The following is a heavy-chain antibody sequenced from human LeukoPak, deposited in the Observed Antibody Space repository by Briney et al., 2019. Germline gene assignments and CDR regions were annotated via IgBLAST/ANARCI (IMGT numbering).Heavy chain of an antibody. V-gene: IGHV4-34*01. CDR2: INHGGST. Sequence: SQSRSLTSPVDGGSLATNCSSWNRQPQRNWLEWIGEINHGGSTNYNPTLKSRVTISVDTSKNQFSLKLSSVTAADTAVYYCARRGSMVGGKGFDYWGQGTLVTVSS. CDR3: ARRGSMVGGKGFDY. D-gene: IGHD3-10*01. J-gene: IGHJ4*02. CDR1: GGSLATNC.